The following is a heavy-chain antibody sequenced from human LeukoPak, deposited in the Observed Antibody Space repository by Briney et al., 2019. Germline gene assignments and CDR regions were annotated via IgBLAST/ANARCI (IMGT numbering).Heavy chain of an antibody. CDR3: ARDQTIFGVVISYGMDV. Sequence: SCKASGYTFTSYYMHWVRQAPSKGLEWVAVIWYDGSNKYYADSVKGRFTISRDNSKNTLYLQMNSLRAEDTAVYYCARDQTIFGVVISYGMDVWGQGTTVTVSS. CDR1: GYTFTSYY. D-gene: IGHD3-3*01. CDR2: IWYDGSNK. V-gene: IGHV3-33*01. J-gene: IGHJ6*02.